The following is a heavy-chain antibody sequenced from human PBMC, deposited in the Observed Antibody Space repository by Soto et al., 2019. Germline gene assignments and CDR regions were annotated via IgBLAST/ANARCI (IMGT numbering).Heavy chain of an antibody. J-gene: IGHJ4*02. V-gene: IGHV3-7*05. CDR1: GFTFRRYW. Sequence: EVQLVESGGGLVQSGGSLRLSCAASGFTFRRYWMSWVRQGPGKGPEWVANIKQDGSEIYYVDSVKGRFTISRDNAKSSLYLQMPSLRAEDTAVYHCAKSLSAIPGDSGGQGTQVTVSS. CDR2: IKQDGSEI. D-gene: IGHD2-2*01. CDR3: AKSLSAIPGDS.